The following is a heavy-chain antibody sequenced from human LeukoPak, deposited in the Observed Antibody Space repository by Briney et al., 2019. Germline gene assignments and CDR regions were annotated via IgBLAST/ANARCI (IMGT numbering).Heavy chain of an antibody. CDR2: ISAYNGNT. CDR3: ARGRSGLDYFDY. Sequence: ASVKVSCKASGCTFTSYGISWVRQAPGQGLEWMGWISAYNGNTNYAQKLQGRVTMTTDTSTSTAYKELRSLRSDDTAVYYCARGRSGLDYFDYWGQGTLVTVSS. V-gene: IGHV1-18*01. D-gene: IGHD5-12*01. J-gene: IGHJ4*02. CDR1: GCTFTSYG.